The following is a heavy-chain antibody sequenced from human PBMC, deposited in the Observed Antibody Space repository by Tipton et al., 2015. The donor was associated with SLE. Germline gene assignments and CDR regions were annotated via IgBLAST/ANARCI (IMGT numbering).Heavy chain of an antibody. D-gene: IGHD2-8*02. Sequence: TLSLTCTVSGGSINSSGYHWDWIRQPPGKRLEWIASIYYTGSTYYNPSLKSRVTIFVDSSKNQFSLKLTPVTAADTAVYYCTRGDSTGLDVFAIWGQGTMVTVSS. CDR3: TRGDSTGLDVFAI. CDR2: IYYTGST. V-gene: IGHV4-39*01. CDR1: GGSINSSGYH. J-gene: IGHJ3*02.